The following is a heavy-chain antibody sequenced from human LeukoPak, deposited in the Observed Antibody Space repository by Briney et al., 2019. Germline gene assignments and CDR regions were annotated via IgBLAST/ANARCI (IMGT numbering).Heavy chain of an antibody. V-gene: IGHV4-39*01. CDR2: IYYSGST. CDR3: ARRLYHGDAFDI. J-gene: IGHJ3*02. Sequence: KFSETLSLTCTVSGGSISSSSYCWGWIRQPPGKGLEWIGSIYYSGSTYYNPSLKSRVTISVDTSKNQFSLKLSSVTAADTAVYYCARRLYHGDAFDIWGQGTMVTVSS. D-gene: IGHD2-2*01. CDR1: GGSISSSSYC.